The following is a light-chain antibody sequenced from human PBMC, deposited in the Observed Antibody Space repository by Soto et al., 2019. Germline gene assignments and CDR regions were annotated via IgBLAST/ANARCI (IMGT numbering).Light chain of an antibody. V-gene: IGLV2-23*01. Sequence: QSALNQPAYVSGSHGQSITIACTGTSSDVVSYKLVSWYHQHPGKSHKLMIYEGSKRPSGVSNRFSGSKSGNTASLTSSGHQADEEANYYGCSYARSSTDVVFGGVTMHTFL. J-gene: IGLJ2*01. CDR1: SSDVVSYKL. CDR3: CSYARSSTDVV. CDR2: EGS.